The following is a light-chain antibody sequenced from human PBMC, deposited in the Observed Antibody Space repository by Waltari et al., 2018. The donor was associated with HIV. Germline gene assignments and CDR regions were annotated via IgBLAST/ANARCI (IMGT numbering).Light chain of an antibody. V-gene: IGLV2-11*01. CDR2: DVT. Sequence: QSALTQPRSVSGSPGQSVTISCTRTGSDVGNFNFFPWYQHLPAKAPKLLIYDVTKRPSGVPDRFSGAKSGDTASLTISGLQAEDEADYYCCTYAAKYVLFGGGTNLTVL. CDR1: GSDVGNFNF. J-gene: IGLJ2*01. CDR3: CTYAAKYVL.